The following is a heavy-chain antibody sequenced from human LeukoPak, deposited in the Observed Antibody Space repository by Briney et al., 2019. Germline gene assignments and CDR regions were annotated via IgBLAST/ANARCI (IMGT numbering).Heavy chain of an antibody. CDR1: GGSISSSSYY. D-gene: IGHD3-22*01. Sequence: PSQTLSLTCTVSGGSISSSSYYWGWIRQPPGKGLEWIGSIYYSGSTYYNPSLKSRVTISVDTSKNQFSLKLSSVTAADTAVYYCARQSEQYYYDSSGYYYNWFDPWGQGTLVTVSS. V-gene: IGHV4-39*01. J-gene: IGHJ5*02. CDR2: IYYSGST. CDR3: ARQSEQYYYDSSGYYYNWFDP.